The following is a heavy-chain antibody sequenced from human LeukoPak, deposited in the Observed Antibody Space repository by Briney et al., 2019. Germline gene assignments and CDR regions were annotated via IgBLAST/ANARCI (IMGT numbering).Heavy chain of an antibody. V-gene: IGHV1-3*01. CDR3: ASPLIMAAGAYYYYGMDV. J-gene: IGHJ6*02. CDR2: INAGNGNT. Sequence: ASVKVSCKASGYTFTSYAMHWVRQAPGQRLEWMGWINAGNGNTKYSQKFQGRVTITRDTSASTAYMEPSSLRSEDTAVYYCASPLIMAAGAYYYYGMDVWGQGTTVTVSS. CDR1: GYTFTSYA. D-gene: IGHD6-13*01.